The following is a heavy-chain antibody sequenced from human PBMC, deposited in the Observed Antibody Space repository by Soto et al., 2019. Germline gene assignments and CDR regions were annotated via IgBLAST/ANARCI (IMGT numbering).Heavy chain of an antibody. Sequence: GGSLRLSCPASGLIFQTYTMSWVRQAPGRGLEWVSSIIGADGTTHCADSVKGRFTISRDNSKNTLYLQMNSLRAEDTALYYCAKDKSADGACDWDHWGQGTAVTVSS. CDR2: IIGADGTT. CDR1: GLIFQTYT. CDR3: AKDKSADGACDWDH. D-gene: IGHD3-9*01. V-gene: IGHV3-23*01. J-gene: IGHJ1*01.